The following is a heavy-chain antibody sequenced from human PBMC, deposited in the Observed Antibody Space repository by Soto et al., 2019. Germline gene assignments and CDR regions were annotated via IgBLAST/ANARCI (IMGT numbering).Heavy chain of an antibody. D-gene: IGHD1-1*01. CDR3: AREAGTSHYYYYGMDV. Sequence: ASVKVSCKASGYTFTSYGISWVRQAPGQGLEWMGWISAYNGNTNYAQKLQGRVTMTTDTSTSTAYMELRSLKSDDTAVYYCAREAGTSHYYYYGMDVWGQGTTVTVSS. V-gene: IGHV1-18*04. J-gene: IGHJ6*02. CDR1: GYTFTSYG. CDR2: ISAYNGNT.